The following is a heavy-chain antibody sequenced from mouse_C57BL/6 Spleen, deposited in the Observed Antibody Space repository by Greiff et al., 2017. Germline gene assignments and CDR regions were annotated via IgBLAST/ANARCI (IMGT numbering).Heavy chain of an antibody. D-gene: IGHD1-3*01. CDR2: IDPETGGT. CDR3: TREGVEAWFAY. CDR1: GYTFTDYE. Sequence: QVQLQQSGAELVRPGASVTLSCKASGYTFTDYEMHWVQQTPVHGLEWIGAIDPETGGTAYNQKFKGKGILTADKSSSTAYMELRSLTSEDSAVYYCTREGVEAWFAYWGQGTLVTVSA. J-gene: IGHJ3*01. V-gene: IGHV1-15*01.